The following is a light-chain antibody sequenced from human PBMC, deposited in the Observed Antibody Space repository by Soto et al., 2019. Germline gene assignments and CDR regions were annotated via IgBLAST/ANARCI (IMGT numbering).Light chain of an antibody. CDR2: AAS. J-gene: IGKJ2*02. CDR3: QQLNSYPRT. CDR1: QSISSY. V-gene: IGKV1-9*01. Sequence: DIQMTQSPSSLSASVGDRVTITCRASQSISSYLNWYQQKPGKAPKLLIYAASSLQSGVPSRFSGSGSVTEFTLTISRLQPEDFETYYCQQLNSYPRTFGQGTKLEIK.